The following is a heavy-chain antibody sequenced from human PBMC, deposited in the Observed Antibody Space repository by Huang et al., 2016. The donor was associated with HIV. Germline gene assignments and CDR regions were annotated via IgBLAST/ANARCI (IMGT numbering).Heavy chain of an antibody. Sequence: EVQLVESGGGLVKPGGSLRLSCAASGFSLDSYNMYWVRQTPGKGLQCVSSISTSSSFIDYADSVKGRFSIARDNAKNSLYLQMNNLRGEDTAVYYCARDRGQQLSPFDSWGQGTLVTVSS. CDR3: ARDRGQQLSPFDS. CDR2: ISTSSSFI. V-gene: IGHV3-21*01. CDR1: GFSLDSYN. J-gene: IGHJ4*02. D-gene: IGHD6-13*01.